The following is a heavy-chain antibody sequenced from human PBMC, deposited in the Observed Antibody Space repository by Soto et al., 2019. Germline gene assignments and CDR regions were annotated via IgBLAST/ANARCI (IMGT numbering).Heavy chain of an antibody. CDR1: GYSFANYW. Sequence: GESLKISCKGSGYSFANYWISWVRQMPGKGLEWMGRFSPTDSYTDYNPSFQGHVTISGDKSISTSYVQWSSLKASDTAMYFCARHPYIGGFDIWGQGTTVTVSS. J-gene: IGHJ6*02. CDR2: FSPTDSYT. V-gene: IGHV5-10-1*01. D-gene: IGHD2-15*01. CDR3: ARHPYIGGFDI.